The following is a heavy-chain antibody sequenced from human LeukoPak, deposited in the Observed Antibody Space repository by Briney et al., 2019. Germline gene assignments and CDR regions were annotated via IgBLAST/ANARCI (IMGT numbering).Heavy chain of an antibody. V-gene: IGHV4-34*01. CDR2: INHSGDT. J-gene: IGHJ5*02. CDR3: ARHVYSSSWYVMNWFDP. D-gene: IGHD6-13*01. CDR1: GGSFSNYY. Sequence: SETLSLTCGVYGGSFSNYYWSWIRQTPGKGLEWVGEINHSGDTNYNPSLESRVTISVDTSKNQFSLKLSSVTAADTAVYYCARHVYSSSWYVMNWFDPWGQGTLVTVSS.